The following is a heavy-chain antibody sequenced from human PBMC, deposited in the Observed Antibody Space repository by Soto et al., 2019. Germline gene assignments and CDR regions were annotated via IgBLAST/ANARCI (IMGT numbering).Heavy chain of an antibody. V-gene: IGHV4-59*01. Sequence: SETLSLTCTVSGGSIRSYYWSWIRQAPGKGLEWIGYLYNSGSTVYNPSLKSRVTISVDTSKNQFSLKLDSVTAADTAVYYCARDLWGYCGTDCYPLDVWGQGTTVTVSS. J-gene: IGHJ6*02. CDR3: ARDLWGYCGTDCYPLDV. D-gene: IGHD2-21*02. CDR1: GGSIRSYY. CDR2: LYNSGST.